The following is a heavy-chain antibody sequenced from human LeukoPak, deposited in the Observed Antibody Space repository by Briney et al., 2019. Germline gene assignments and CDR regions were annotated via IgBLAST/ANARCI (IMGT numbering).Heavy chain of an antibody. Sequence: GASVKVSCKASGCTFTSYTISWVRQAPGQGLEWMGWISAYNGGTHSAQKFQGRVIMTIDASTSTAYMEVRSLRSDDTAVYYCARDPVDIAATTMDYWGQGTLVTVSS. CDR2: ISAYNGGT. V-gene: IGHV1-18*01. D-gene: IGHD5-12*01. J-gene: IGHJ4*02. CDR3: ARDPVDIAATTMDY. CDR1: GCTFTSYT.